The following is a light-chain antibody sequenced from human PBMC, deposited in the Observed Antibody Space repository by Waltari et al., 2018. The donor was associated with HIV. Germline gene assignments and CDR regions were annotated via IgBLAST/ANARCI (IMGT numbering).Light chain of an antibody. CDR2: GSS. CDR1: QSVSSG. V-gene: IGKV3-15*01. J-gene: IGKJ1*01. Sequence: EIVMTQSPATLSVSPGERPTLSCRASQSVSSGLAWFQQKPGQGPRLLMYGSSIRATDIPAGFSGSGSGTEFTLTINNLQSEDFAIYYCQQYNNWPWTFGQGTKVEI. CDR3: QQYNNWPWT.